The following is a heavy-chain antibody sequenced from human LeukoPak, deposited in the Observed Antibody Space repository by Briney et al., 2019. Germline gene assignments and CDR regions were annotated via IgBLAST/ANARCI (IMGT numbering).Heavy chain of an antibody. CDR3: AKGKEIVVVIRPFDY. D-gene: IGHD3-22*01. CDR2: ITASGTAM. CDR1: GFTFSSYS. J-gene: IGHJ4*02. Sequence: GGSLRLSCAASGFTFSSYSMNWVRQAPGKGLEWVSHITASGTAMFYADSVKGRFTISRDNAKNSLYLQMNSLRAEDTAVYYCAKGKEIVVVIRPFDYWGQGILVTVSS. V-gene: IGHV3-48*01.